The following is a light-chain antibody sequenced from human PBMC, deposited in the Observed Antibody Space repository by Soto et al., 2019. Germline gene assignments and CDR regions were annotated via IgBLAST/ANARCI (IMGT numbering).Light chain of an antibody. Sequence: DIVMTQSPDSLAVSPGERATLSCRASQSVSSNLAWYQQKPGQAPRLLIYGASSRATGIPDRFSGSGSGTEFTLTISSLQSEDFAVYYCQQYNNWPPFTFGPGTKVDIK. V-gene: IGKV3D-15*01. CDR2: GAS. CDR3: QQYNNWPPFT. CDR1: QSVSSN. J-gene: IGKJ3*01.